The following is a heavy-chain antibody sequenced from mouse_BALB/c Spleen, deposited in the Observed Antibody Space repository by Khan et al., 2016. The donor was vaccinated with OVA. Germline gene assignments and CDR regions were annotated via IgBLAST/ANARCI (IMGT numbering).Heavy chain of an antibody. Sequence: QMQLEESGPGLVAPSQSLSITCTVSGFSLTSYGVNWVRQPPGKGLEWLGVIWDDGSTNYHSDLKSRLSISKDNSKSQVFLKLNSLQTDDTATYXCAKWYNSYYAMDYWGQGTSVTVSS. CDR1: GFSLTSYG. CDR3: AKWYNSYYAMDY. J-gene: IGHJ4*01. CDR2: IWDDGST. D-gene: IGHD1-3*01. V-gene: IGHV2-3*01.